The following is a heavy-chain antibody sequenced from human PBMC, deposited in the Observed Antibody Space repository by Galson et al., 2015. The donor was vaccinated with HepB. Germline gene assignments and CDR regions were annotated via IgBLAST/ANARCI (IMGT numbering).Heavy chain of an antibody. Sequence: SLRLSCAASGFTVSSNYMSWVRQAPGKGLEWVSVIYSGGSTYYADSVKGRFTISRDNSKNTLYLQMNSLRAEDTAVYYCARDGADYYDSSGYYYYYYGMDVGGQGTTVTVSS. CDR2: IYSGGST. CDR3: ARDGADYYDSSGYYYYYYGMDV. J-gene: IGHJ6*02. V-gene: IGHV3-66*01. CDR1: GFTVSSNY. D-gene: IGHD3-22*01.